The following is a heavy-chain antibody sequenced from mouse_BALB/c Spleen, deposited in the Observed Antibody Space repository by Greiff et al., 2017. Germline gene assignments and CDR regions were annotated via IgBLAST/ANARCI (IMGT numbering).Heavy chain of an antibody. CDR2: ISNGGGST. Sequence: EVKLMESGGGLVQPGGSLKLSCAASGFTFSSYTMSWVRQTPEKRLEWVAYISNGGGSTYYPDTVKGRFTISRDNAKNTLYLQMSSLKSEDTAMYYCARHVYYSMDYWGQGTSVTVSS. D-gene: IGHD1-1*01. J-gene: IGHJ4*01. CDR3: ARHVYYSMDY. CDR1: GFTFSSYT. V-gene: IGHV5-12-2*01.